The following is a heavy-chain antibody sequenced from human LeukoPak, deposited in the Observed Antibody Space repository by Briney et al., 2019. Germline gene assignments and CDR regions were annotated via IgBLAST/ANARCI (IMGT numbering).Heavy chain of an antibody. V-gene: IGHV3-9*01. D-gene: IGHD6-19*01. J-gene: IGHJ4*02. CDR1: GFTFDDYA. Sequence: GGSLRLSCSASGFTFDDYAMHWVRQAPGKGLEWVSGISWNSGSIGYADSVKGRFTISRDNAKNSLYLQMNSLRAEDTALYYRAKDMGQWLVWGQGTLVTLSS. CDR3: AKDMGQWLV. CDR2: ISWNSGSI.